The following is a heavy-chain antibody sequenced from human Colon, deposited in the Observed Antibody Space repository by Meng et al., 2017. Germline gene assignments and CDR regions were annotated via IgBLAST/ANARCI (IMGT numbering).Heavy chain of an antibody. V-gene: IGHV4-61*01. Sequence: QRQLQEPGPGLVRPSETLSLPCTVSGGSVSSGSYYWSWIRQPPGKGLEWIGYIYYSGSTNYNPSLKSRVTISVDTSKNQFSLKLSSVTAADTAVYYCARGASDYDFDYWGQGTLVTVSS. D-gene: IGHD3-22*01. CDR1: GGSVSSGSYY. CDR3: ARGASDYDFDY. J-gene: IGHJ4*02. CDR2: IYYSGST.